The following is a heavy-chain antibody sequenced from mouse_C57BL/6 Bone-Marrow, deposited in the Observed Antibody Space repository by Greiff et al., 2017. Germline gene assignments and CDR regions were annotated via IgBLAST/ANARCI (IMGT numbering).Heavy chain of an antibody. CDR2: IYPGNSDT. J-gene: IGHJ1*03. D-gene: IGHD1-1*01. CDR1: GYTFTSYW. CDR3: TRWNYGSSYWYFDV. V-gene: IGHV1-5*01. Sequence: VQLKQSGTVLARPGASVKMSCKTSGYTFTSYWMHWVKQRPGQGLEWIGAIYPGNSDTSYNQKLKGKAKLTAVTSASTAYMELSSLTNEDSAVYYCTRWNYGSSYWYFDVWGTGTTVTVSS.